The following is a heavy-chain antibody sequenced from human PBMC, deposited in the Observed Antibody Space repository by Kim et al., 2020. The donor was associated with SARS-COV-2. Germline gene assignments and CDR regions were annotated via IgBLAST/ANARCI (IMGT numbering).Heavy chain of an antibody. CDR2: IRSNGNDK. V-gene: IGHV3-21*01. D-gene: IGHD4-17*01. CDR1: GFTFSNYR. J-gene: IGHJ6*01. CDR3: ARDNHYGESRRDDRDV. Sequence: GGSLRLSCAASGFTFSNYRMNWVRQAPGKGLEWVARIRSNGNDKYYADSVKGRGTISRDNAKTTLYLQLNMLRADNTAVDFCARDNHYGESRRDDRDV.